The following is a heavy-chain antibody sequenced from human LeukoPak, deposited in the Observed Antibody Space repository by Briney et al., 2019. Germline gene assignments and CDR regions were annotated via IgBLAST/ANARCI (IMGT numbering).Heavy chain of an antibody. CDR2: INHSGST. J-gene: IGHJ6*02. CDR3: ARSGAAVGGDMDV. Sequence: SETLSLTCAVYGGSFSDYHWSWIRQPPGKGLGWIGEINHSGSTNYNPSLKSRVTISVDTSKNQFSLNLGSVTAADTAVYFCARSGAAVGGDMDVWGQGTTVTASS. V-gene: IGHV4-34*01. CDR1: GGSFSDYH. D-gene: IGHD6-13*01.